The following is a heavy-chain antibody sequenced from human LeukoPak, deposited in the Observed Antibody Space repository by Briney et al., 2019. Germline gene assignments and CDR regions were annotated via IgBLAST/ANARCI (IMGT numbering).Heavy chain of an antibody. CDR2: ISSSGSTI. Sequence: GGSLRLSCAASGFTFSDYYMRWLRQAPGKGLEWVSYISSSGSTIYYASSVKGRFTISRDNAKNSLYLQMNSLRAEDTAVYYCARGPPLGAEVYAFDIWGQGTMVTVSS. CDR1: GFTFSDYY. V-gene: IGHV3-11*01. CDR3: ARGPPLGAEVYAFDI. J-gene: IGHJ3*02.